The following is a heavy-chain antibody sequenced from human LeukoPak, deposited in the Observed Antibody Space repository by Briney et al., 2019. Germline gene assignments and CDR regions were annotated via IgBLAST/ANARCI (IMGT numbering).Heavy chain of an antibody. CDR1: GGSIRSGDYS. J-gene: IGHJ4*02. CDR2: IYYSGST. V-gene: IGHV4-31*03. CDR3: ARGGGVLRFLEWPSARPYYFDY. D-gene: IGHD3-3*01. Sequence: SETLSLTCTVSGGSIRSGDYSWNWIRQHPGKGLEWIGYIYYSGSTNYNPSLKSRVTISVDTSKNQFSLKLSSVTAADTAVYYCARGGGVLRFLEWPSARPYYFDYWGQGTLVTVSS.